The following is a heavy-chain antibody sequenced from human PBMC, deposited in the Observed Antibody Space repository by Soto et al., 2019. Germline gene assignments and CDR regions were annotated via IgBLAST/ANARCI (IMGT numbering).Heavy chain of an antibody. J-gene: IGHJ4*02. D-gene: IGHD2-15*01. CDR3: ARSVGHCSGGNCYTFDY. V-gene: IGHV3-23*01. CDR1: GFTFTSDA. CDR2: ISDSGGRT. Sequence: EVQLLESGGGLIEPGGSLRLSCAASGFTFTSDAMSWVRQAPGKGLECVSGISDSGGRTNYADSVKGRFTISRDNSKSTLFLQINSLRAEDTAISYCARSVGHCSGGNCYTFDYWGQGVLVTVSS.